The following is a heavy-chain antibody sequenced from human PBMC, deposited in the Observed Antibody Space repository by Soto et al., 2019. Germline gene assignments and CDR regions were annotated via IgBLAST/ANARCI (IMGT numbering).Heavy chain of an antibody. V-gene: IGHV1-2*04. CDR1: GYTFTDYY. D-gene: IGHD3-10*01. CDR3: ARGSPTNTHFDY. J-gene: IGHJ4*02. Sequence: GASVKVSCKASGYTFTDYYMHWVRQAPGQGLEWMGWINPNNGGTSYAQKFEGWVTMTRDTSISTAYMEVRRLTSDDTAVYYCARGSPTNTHFDYWGQGTLVTVSS. CDR2: INPNNGGT.